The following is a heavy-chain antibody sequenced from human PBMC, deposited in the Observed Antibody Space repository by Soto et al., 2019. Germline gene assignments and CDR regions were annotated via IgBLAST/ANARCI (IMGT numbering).Heavy chain of an antibody. D-gene: IGHD6-19*01. CDR2: TSSDGNLK. CDR1: GFTFRNYP. CDR3: ERQPVVGVWLNDY. Sequence: QVQLEESGGGVVQPGRSLRLSCVASGFTFRNYPVHWVRQAPGKGLEWVAVTSSDGNLKYYADSVKGRFTISRDNSKNTLYLQMSLLRIDYPAVYYCERQPVVGVWLNDYWGQGTLVTVSS. V-gene: IGHV3-30-3*01. J-gene: IGHJ4*02.